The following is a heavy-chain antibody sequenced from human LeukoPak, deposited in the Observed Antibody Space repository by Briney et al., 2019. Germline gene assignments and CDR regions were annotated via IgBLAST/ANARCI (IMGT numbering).Heavy chain of an antibody. CDR3: ARLSRRGYSYGYGR. D-gene: IGHD5-18*01. Sequence: SETLSLTCAVYGGSFSGYYWSWIRQPPGKGLEWIGEINHSGSTNYNPSLKSRVTISVDTSKNQFSLKLSSVTAADTAVYYCARLSRRGYSYGYGRWGRGTLVTVSS. CDR2: INHSGST. V-gene: IGHV4-34*01. CDR1: GGSFSGYY. J-gene: IGHJ4*02.